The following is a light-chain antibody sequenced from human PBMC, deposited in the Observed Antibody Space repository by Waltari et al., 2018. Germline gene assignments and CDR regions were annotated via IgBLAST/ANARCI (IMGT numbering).Light chain of an antibody. CDR2: KVS. Sequence: DVGLTQSPLYLPVPLGQPASISCRSSQSLVYTDGISYLNWFHQRPGQAPRRLIYKVSNRDSGVPDRFSGSGSGTDFTLMISSVEADDVGVYFCMQATHWPVTFGQGTRLEIK. J-gene: IGKJ5*01. V-gene: IGKV2-30*01. CDR3: MQATHWPVT. CDR1: QSLVYTDGISY.